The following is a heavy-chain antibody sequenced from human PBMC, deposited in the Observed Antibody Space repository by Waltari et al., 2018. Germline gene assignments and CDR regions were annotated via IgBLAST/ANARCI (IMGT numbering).Heavy chain of an antibody. D-gene: IGHD1-26*01. V-gene: IGHV6-1*01. Sequence: QVQLPQSGPGLVKPSQPLSHACAISGDSVSSNRAAWNWIRQSPSRGLEWPGRTYYRSKVYNEYAVSVKSRININPDISKNQFSLQLNSVTPEDTAVYYCARGGVGSTAGFDYWGQETLVTVSS. CDR3: ARGGVGSTAGFDY. J-gene: IGHJ4*02. CDR1: GDSVSSNRAA. CDR2: TYYRSKVYN.